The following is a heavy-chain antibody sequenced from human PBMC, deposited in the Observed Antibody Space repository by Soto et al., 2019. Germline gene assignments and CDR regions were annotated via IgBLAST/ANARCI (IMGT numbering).Heavy chain of an antibody. J-gene: IGHJ4*02. CDR2: ISGSGGAT. Sequence: EVQLSESGGNLVQPGGSLRLSCAASGFSFRSYVLSWVRQAPGKGLEWVSSISGSGGATFYADSVKGRFTVSRDNSKNTLYLQMNSLGAEDTAVYYCAREAFDWIFVEYWGQGTLVTVSS. CDR1: GFSFRSYV. D-gene: IGHD3-9*01. V-gene: IGHV3-23*01. CDR3: AREAFDWIFVEY.